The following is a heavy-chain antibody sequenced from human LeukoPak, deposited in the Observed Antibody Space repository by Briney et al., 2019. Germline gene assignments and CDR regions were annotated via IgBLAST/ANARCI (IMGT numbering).Heavy chain of an antibody. CDR2: ISSSSSYI. CDR1: GFTFSSYG. V-gene: IGHV3-21*01. J-gene: IGHJ5*02. Sequence: MAGGSLRLSCAASGFTFSSYGMSWVRQAPGKGLEWVSSISSSSSYIYYADSVKGRFTISRDNAKNSLYLQMNSLRAEDTAVYYCARDRRTWFDPWGQGTLVTVSS. CDR3: ARDRRTWFDP.